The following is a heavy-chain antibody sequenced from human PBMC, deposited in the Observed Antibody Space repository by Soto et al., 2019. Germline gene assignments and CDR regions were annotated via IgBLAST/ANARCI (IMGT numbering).Heavy chain of an antibody. V-gene: IGHV3-30*18. CDR3: AKAGAHWNDDPSFDY. D-gene: IGHD1-1*01. Sequence: GGSLRLSCAASGFTFSSYGMHWVRQAPGKGLEWVAVISYDGSNKYYADSVKGRFTISRDNSKNTLYLQMNSLRAEDTAVYYCAKAGAHWNDDPSFDYWGQGTLVTVSS. CDR1: GFTFSSYG. CDR2: ISYDGSNK. J-gene: IGHJ4*02.